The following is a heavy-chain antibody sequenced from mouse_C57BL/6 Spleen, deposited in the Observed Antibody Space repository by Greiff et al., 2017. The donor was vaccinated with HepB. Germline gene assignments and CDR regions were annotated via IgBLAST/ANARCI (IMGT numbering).Heavy chain of an antibody. D-gene: IGHD1-1*01. CDR2: ISGGGGNT. Sequence: EVQGVESGGGLAKPGGSLKLSCAASGFTFSSYTMSWVRQTPEKRLEWVATISGGGGNTYYPDSVKGRFTISRDNAKNTLYLQMSSLRSEDTALYYCASLITTVNYYAMDYWGQGTSVTVSS. V-gene: IGHV5-9*01. J-gene: IGHJ4*01. CDR3: ASLITTVNYYAMDY. CDR1: GFTFSSYT.